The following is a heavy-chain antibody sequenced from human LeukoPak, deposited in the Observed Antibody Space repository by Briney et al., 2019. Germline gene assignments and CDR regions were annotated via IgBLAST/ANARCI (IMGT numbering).Heavy chain of an antibody. D-gene: IGHD3-16*01. CDR1: GGSLNSTNW. J-gene: IGHJ4*02. V-gene: IGHV3-72*01. Sequence: GTLSLTCAVSGGSLNSTNWWSWVRQAPGKGLEWVGRIRNKANSYITEYAASVKGRFIISRDDSKNSVYMQMNSPKTDDTAVYYCTRVFIRVDERFFDYWGQGTLVTVSS. CDR3: TRVFIRVDERFFDY. CDR2: IRNKANSYIT.